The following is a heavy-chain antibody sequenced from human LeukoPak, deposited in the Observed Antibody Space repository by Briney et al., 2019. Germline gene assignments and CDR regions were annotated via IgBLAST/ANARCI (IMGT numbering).Heavy chain of an antibody. CDR2: ISAYNGNT. V-gene: IGHV1-18*01. CDR3: ARDNSVGDNAWWFDP. Sequence: ASVKVSCKASGNTFTSYAITWVRQAPGQGLEWMGWISAYNGNTNYAQKLQGRVTMTTDTSTSTAYMELRSLRSDDTALYYCARDNSVGDNAWWFDPWGQGTLVTVSS. J-gene: IGHJ5*02. D-gene: IGHD1-26*01. CDR1: GNTFTSYA.